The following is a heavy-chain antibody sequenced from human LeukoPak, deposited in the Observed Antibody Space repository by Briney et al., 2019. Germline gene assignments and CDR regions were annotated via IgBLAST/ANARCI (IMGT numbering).Heavy chain of an antibody. CDR3: AMIAGGSGSYYHDY. Sequence: GGSLRLSCAASGFTFSSYSMNWVRQAPGKGLEWVSYISSSSSTIYYADSVEGRFTISRDNAKNSLYLQMNSLRAEDTATYYCAMIAGGSGSYYHDYWGQGTLVTVSS. CDR1: GFTFSSYS. D-gene: IGHD3-10*01. J-gene: IGHJ4*02. CDR2: ISSSSSTI. V-gene: IGHV3-48*04.